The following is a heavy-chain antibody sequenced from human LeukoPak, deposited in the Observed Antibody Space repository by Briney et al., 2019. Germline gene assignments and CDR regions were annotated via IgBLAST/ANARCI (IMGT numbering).Heavy chain of an antibody. D-gene: IGHD3-3*01. Sequence: GASVKVSCKASGYTFTSYGISWVRQAPGQGLEWMGWISAYNGNTNYAQKLQGRVTMTTDTSTSTAYMELRSLRSDDTAVYYCARPLVDLTEWLFRGGDAFDIWGQGTMVTVSS. CDR1: GYTFTSYG. CDR2: ISAYNGNT. V-gene: IGHV1-18*01. J-gene: IGHJ3*02. CDR3: ARPLVDLTEWLFRGGDAFDI.